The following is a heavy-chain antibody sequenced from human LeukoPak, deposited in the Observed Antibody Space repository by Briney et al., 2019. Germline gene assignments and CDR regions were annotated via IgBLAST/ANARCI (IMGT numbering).Heavy chain of an antibody. Sequence: ASVKVSFKASGGTFSSYAISWVRQAPGQGLEWMGGIIPIFGTANYAQKFQGRVTITTDESTSTAYMELSSLRSEDTAVYYCARDEWRGRNWFDPWGQGTLVTVSS. D-gene: IGHD3-3*01. CDR3: ARDEWRGRNWFDP. J-gene: IGHJ5*02. CDR2: IIPIFGTA. CDR1: GGTFSSYA. V-gene: IGHV1-69*05.